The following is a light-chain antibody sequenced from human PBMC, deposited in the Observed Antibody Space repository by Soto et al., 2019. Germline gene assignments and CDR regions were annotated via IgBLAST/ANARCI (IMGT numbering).Light chain of an antibody. J-gene: IGKJ1*01. Sequence: ILLTQSPSSLSASVGDRVTITCRASQGIDSSFAWYQQKPGKAPKLLIYKASSLESGVPSRFSGSGSGTEFTLTISSLQPDDFATYYCQQYNSYSGTFGQGTKVDIK. CDR2: KAS. CDR1: QGIDSS. CDR3: QQYNSYSGT. V-gene: IGKV1-5*03.